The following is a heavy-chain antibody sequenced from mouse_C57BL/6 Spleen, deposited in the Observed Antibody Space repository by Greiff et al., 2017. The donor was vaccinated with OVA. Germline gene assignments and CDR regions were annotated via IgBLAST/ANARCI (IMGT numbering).Heavy chain of an antibody. CDR1: GYTFTSYW. Sequence: QVQLQQPGAELVRPGSSVKLSCKASGYTFTSYWMDWVKQRPGQGLEWIGNIYPSDSETHYNQKFKDKATLTVDKSSSTAYMQISSLTSEDSAVYYCAREGITTAPYFDVWGTGTTVTVSS. D-gene: IGHD1-2*01. CDR3: AREGITTAPYFDV. V-gene: IGHV1-61*01. J-gene: IGHJ1*03. CDR2: IYPSDSET.